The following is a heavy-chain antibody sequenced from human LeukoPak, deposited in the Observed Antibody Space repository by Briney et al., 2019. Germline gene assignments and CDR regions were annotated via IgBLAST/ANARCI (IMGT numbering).Heavy chain of an antibody. V-gene: IGHV4-61*02. CDR1: GGSISSGSYY. CDR3: ATSHYDFWSGLGRGFDI. D-gene: IGHD3-3*01. CDR2: IYTSGST. Sequence: SETLSLTCTVSGGSISSGSYYWSWIRQPAGKGLEWIGRIYTSGSTNYNPSLKSRVTISVDTSKNQFSLKLSSVTAADTAVYYCATSHYDFWSGLGRGFDIWGQGTMVTVSS. J-gene: IGHJ3*02.